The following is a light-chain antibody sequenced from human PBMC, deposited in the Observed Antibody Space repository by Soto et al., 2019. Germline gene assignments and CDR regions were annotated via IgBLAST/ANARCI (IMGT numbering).Light chain of an antibody. CDR3: QQYNSYSYT. CDR2: KAS. Sequence: DIQMTQSPSTLSASVGDRVTITCRASQSISSWLDWYQQKPGKAPKLLIYKASSLESGVPSRFSGSGSGTEFTLTIISLQPDDFETYYCQQYNSYSYTFGQGTKLQIK. J-gene: IGKJ2*01. CDR1: QSISSW. V-gene: IGKV1-5*03.